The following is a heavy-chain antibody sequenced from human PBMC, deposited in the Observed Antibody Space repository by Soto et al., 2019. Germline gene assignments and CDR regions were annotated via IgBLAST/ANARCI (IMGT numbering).Heavy chain of an antibody. CDR2: IGTAGNT. V-gene: IGHV3-13*01. CDR3: ARALRGCIGEACHQPHDAFDI. Sequence: EVQLVESGGDLVQPEGSLRLSCAASGFTFSTYDMHWVRQATGKGLEWVSVIGTAGNTFYADPVKGRFTISRDNARNCLYLEMNSLRAGDTAIYYCARALRGCIGEACHQPHDAFDIWGQGTMVTVSS. D-gene: IGHD2-15*01. J-gene: IGHJ3*02. CDR1: GFTFSTYD.